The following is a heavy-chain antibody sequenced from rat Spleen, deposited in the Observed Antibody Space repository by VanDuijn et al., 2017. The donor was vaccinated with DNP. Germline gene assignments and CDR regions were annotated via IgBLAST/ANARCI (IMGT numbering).Heavy chain of an antibody. CDR1: GFSLTSYH. D-gene: IGHD1-5*01. Sequence: QVQLKESGPGLVQPSQTLSLACTVSGFSLTSYHVHWVRQPPGKGLEWVGAIWTGGSTDYNSALKSRLSISRDTFKSQVFLKMNSLQTEDTAIYFCTRGYRYNPPYAMDAWGQGTSVTVPS. CDR2: IWTGGST. V-gene: IGHV2-15*01. CDR3: TRGYRYNPPYAMDA. J-gene: IGHJ4*01.